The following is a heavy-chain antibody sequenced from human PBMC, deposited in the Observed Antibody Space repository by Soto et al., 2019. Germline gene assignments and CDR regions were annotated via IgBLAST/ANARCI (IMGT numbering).Heavy chain of an antibody. CDR3: AKERGVLDAFDI. D-gene: IGHD3-10*01. Sequence: QVQLVESGGGVVQPGTSLRLSCAASGFTSSSFVIHWVRQAPVKGLEWLAVISSDGNNQYYADSVKGRFTISRDNSKKTLYLQVNSLRAEDTAVYFCAKERGVLDAFDIWGQGTMVTVS. V-gene: IGHV3-30*18. J-gene: IGHJ3*02. CDR1: GFTSSSFV. CDR2: ISSDGNNQ.